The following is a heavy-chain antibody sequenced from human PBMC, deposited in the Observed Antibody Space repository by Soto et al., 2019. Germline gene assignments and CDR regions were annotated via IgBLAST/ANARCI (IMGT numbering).Heavy chain of an antibody. CDR1: GGSINSNNYY. CDR2: IYYDGST. J-gene: IGHJ4*02. D-gene: IGHD2-15*01. Sequence: QLHLQESGPGLVKPSETLSLTCTVSGGSINSNNYYWAWIRQPPGKGLAWIAGIYYDGSTYYNSFLKSRVSISVDTSKNHFSLKLSSATAADTAVYYCAKVVVAATRHTDFDSWGQGTLVTVSS. V-gene: IGHV4-39*02. CDR3: AKVVVAATRHTDFDS.